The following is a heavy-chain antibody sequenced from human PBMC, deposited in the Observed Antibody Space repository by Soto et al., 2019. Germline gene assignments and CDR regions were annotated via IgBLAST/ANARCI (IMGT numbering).Heavy chain of an antibody. CDR1: GYSFTNYW. CDR2: IYPGDSDT. Sequence: PGESLKISCKGFGYSFTNYWIGWVRQMPGKGLEWMGIIYPGDSDTRYSPSFQGQVTISADKSISTAYLQWSSLKASDTAMYYCARHIRRNSSWYYFDYWGQGTLVTVSS. V-gene: IGHV5-51*01. CDR3: ARHIRRNSSWYYFDY. J-gene: IGHJ4*02. D-gene: IGHD6-13*01.